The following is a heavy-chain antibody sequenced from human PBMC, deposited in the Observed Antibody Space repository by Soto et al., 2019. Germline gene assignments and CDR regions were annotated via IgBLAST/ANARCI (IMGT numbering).Heavy chain of an antibody. V-gene: IGHV3-30-3*01. CDR2: ISYDGSDK. J-gene: IGHJ4*02. CDR1: GFTFSSYA. Sequence: GSLGLSCAASGFTFSSYAMHWVRQAPGKGLEWVALISYDGSDKDYADSVKGRFTISRDNSRNTLFLQMNSLRAEDTAVYYCARDYYKYYDSSGYYRSPAYWGQGT. D-gene: IGHD3-22*01. CDR3: ARDYYKYYDSSGYYRSPAY.